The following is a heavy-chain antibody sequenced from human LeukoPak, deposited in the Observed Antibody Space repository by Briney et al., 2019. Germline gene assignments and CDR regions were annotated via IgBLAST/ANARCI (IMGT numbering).Heavy chain of an antibody. D-gene: IGHD1-20*01. Sequence: SETLSLTCTVSGGSISSSSYYWGWIRQPPGKGLEWIGSIYYSGSTYYNPSLKSRVTISVDTSKNQFSLKLSSVTAADTAVYCCARLTGITGAYFDYWGQGTLVTVSS. J-gene: IGHJ4*02. CDR1: GGSISSSSYY. V-gene: IGHV4-39*01. CDR3: ARLTGITGAYFDY. CDR2: IYYSGST.